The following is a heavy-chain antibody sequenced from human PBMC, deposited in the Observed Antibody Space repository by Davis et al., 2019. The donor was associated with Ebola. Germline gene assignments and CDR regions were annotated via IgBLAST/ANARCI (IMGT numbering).Heavy chain of an antibody. V-gene: IGHV1-18*01. Sequence: AASVKVSCKASGYTFTNYGVSWVRQAPGLGLEWMGWVSAHNGHTDYAQNFQGRVTLTTDTSTSTAYMELRSLRSHDTAVYYCATALDSSGLLFDYWGQGTLVTVSS. D-gene: IGHD3-22*01. J-gene: IGHJ4*02. CDR2: VSAHNGHT. CDR1: GYTFTNYG. CDR3: ATALDSSGLLFDY.